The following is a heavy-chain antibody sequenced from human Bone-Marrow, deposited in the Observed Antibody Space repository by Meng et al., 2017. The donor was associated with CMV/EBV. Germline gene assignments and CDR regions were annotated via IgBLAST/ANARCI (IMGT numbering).Heavy chain of an antibody. CDR2: ISSSSSTI. V-gene: IGHV3-48*04. J-gene: IGHJ4*02. CDR1: GFTFSSYS. D-gene: IGHD2-15*01. Sequence: GGSLRLSCAASGFTFSSYSMNWVRQAPGKGLEWVSYISSSSSTIYYADSVKGRFTISRDNAKNSLYLQMNSLRAEDTAVYYCARVYCSGGSCSLDYWGQGTRVTVYS. CDR3: ARVYCSGGSCSLDY.